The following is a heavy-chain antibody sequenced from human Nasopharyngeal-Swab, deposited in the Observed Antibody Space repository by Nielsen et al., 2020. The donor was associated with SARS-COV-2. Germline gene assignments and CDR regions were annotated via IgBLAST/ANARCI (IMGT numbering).Heavy chain of an antibody. Sequence: GESLKISCAASEFTFSSYSMNWVRQAPGKGLEWVSYISSSSSTIYYADSVKGRFTISRDNAKNSLYLQMNSLRAEDTAVYYCARLSGTHYWGQGTLVTVSS. V-gene: IGHV3-48*04. CDR3: ARLSGTHY. CDR2: ISSSSSTI. D-gene: IGHD1-1*01. J-gene: IGHJ4*02. CDR1: EFTFSSYS.